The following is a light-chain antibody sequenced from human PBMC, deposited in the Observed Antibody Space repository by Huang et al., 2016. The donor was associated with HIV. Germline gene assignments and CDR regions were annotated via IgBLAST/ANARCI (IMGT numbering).Light chain of an antibody. CDR3: QQYNSYPWT. Sequence: DIQMTQSPSTRSASVGDRVTITCRASQSISNWLAWYQQKPGKAPKLLIYKASSLESGVPSRFSGSGSGTEFSFTISSLQPDDFATYYCQQYNSYPWTFGQGTKVEIK. CDR2: KAS. CDR1: QSISNW. V-gene: IGKV1-5*03. J-gene: IGKJ1*01.